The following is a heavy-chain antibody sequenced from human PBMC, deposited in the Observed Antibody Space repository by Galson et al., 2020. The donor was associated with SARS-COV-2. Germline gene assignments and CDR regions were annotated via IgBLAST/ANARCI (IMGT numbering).Heavy chain of an antibody. V-gene: IGHV1-8*01. J-gene: IGHJ3*01. Sequence: ASVKVSCKASGYTFTSYDINWVRQATGQGLEWMGWMNPNNGNAGYAQKFQGRVTMTRNTSISTAYMELSSLRSENTAVYYCARAHYYDSSGHYHYNAFDLWGHGTMVTVSS. CDR2: MNPNNGNA. CDR1: GYTFTSYD. CDR3: ARAHYYDSSGHYHYNAFDL. D-gene: IGHD3-22*01.